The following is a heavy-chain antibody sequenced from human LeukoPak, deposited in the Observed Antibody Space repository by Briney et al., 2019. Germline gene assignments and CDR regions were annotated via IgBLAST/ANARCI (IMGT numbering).Heavy chain of an antibody. CDR2: ISGSGSTT. CDR3: ARVAPPADY. V-gene: IGHV3-48*04. J-gene: IGHJ4*02. D-gene: IGHD6-25*01. Sequence: PGGSLRLSCAASGFIFNSYSMNWVRQAPGKGLEWVSYISGSGSTTYYADSVKGRFTISRDIAKNSLYLQMNSLRAEDTAVYYCARVAPPADYWGQGTLVTFSS. CDR1: GFIFNSYS.